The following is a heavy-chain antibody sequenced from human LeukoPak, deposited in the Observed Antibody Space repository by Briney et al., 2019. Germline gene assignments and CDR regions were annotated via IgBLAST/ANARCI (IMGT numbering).Heavy chain of an antibody. CDR1: GFTFDDYG. V-gene: IGHV3-20*04. CDR2: INWNGGST. CDR3: ARENLADYYDSSGYFDY. J-gene: IGHJ4*02. Sequence: GGSLRLSCAASGFTFDDYGMSWVRQAPGKGLEWGSGINWNGGSTGYADSVKGRFTISRDNAKNSLYLQMNSLRAEDTALYYCARENLADYYDSSGYFDYWGQGTLVTVSS. D-gene: IGHD3-22*01.